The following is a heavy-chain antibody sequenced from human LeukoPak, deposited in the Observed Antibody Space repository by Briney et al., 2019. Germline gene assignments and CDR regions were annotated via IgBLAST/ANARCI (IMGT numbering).Heavy chain of an antibody. V-gene: IGHV3-23*01. CDR2: ISGSGDST. D-gene: IGHD3-22*01. J-gene: IGHJ3*02. CDR3: AKVPTSSGYWESAFDI. CDR1: GFTFSSYA. Sequence: RPGGSLRLSCAASGFTFSSYAMNWVRQAPGKGLEWVSIISGSGDSTFYADSVKGRFTISRDNSKNTLYLQMNSLRAEDTAVFYCAKVPTSSGYWESAFDIWGQGTMVTVSS.